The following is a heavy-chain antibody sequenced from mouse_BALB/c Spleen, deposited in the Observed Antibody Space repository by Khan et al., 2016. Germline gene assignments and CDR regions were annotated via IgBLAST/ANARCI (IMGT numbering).Heavy chain of an antibody. CDR3: AKGARSDYYAMDY. CDR1: GYTFTDYY. V-gene: IGHV1-77*01. Sequence: QVQLKESGAELARPGASVKLSCKASGYTFTDYYINWVKQRTGQGLEWIGEIYPGSGNTYYNEKFKGKAILTADKSSSTAYMQLSSLTSEDSAVYFCAKGARSDYYAMDYWGQGTSVTVSS. D-gene: IGHD3-1*01. CDR2: IYPGSGNT. J-gene: IGHJ4*01.